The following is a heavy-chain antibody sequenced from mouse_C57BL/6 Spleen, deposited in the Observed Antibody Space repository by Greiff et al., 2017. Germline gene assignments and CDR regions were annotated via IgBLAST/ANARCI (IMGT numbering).Heavy chain of an antibody. Sequence: VQLQQPGAELVMPGASVKLSCKASGYTFTSYWMHWVKQRPGQGLEWIGEIDPSDSYTNYNQKFKGKSTLTVDKSSSTAYMQLSSLTSADSAVYYCARGGYGRAWFAYWGQGTLVTVSA. CDR2: IDPSDSYT. D-gene: IGHD1-1*01. V-gene: IGHV1-69*01. CDR1: GYTFTSYW. CDR3: ARGGYGRAWFAY. J-gene: IGHJ3*01.